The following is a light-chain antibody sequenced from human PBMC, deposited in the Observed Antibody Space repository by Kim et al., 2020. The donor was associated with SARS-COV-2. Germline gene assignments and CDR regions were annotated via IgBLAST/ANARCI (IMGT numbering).Light chain of an antibody. CDR2: QDS. Sequence: VSPDHTASITCSGDKLGYKYACWYQQKPGQSPVLVIYQDSKRPSGIPERFSGSNSGNTATLIISGTQAMDEADYYCQAWDSSTAVFGGGTQLTVL. CDR1: KLGYKY. V-gene: IGLV3-1*01. CDR3: QAWDSSTAV. J-gene: IGLJ2*01.